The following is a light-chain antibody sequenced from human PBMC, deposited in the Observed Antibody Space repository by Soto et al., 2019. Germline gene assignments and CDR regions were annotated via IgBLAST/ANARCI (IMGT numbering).Light chain of an antibody. CDR1: QSVSDR. CDR3: QQYADWTKT. V-gene: IGKV3-15*01. J-gene: IGKJ1*01. CDR2: AAS. Sequence: DKMQTQSPDSMAVSLGERATLSCRASQSVSDRVVWYQQKSGQAPSLLIYAASTRAAGGPARFSGSGSGTEFTLTISSRQSEDVAVYFCQQYADWTKTLGQGTKVDIK.